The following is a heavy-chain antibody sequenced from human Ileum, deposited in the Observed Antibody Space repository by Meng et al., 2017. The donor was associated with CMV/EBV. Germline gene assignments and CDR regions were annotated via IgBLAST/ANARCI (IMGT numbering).Heavy chain of an antibody. CDR3: ATLPPGY. V-gene: IGHV3-74*01. D-gene: IGHD2-21*02. CDR1: GFHIRGHW. Sequence: GVGLVQGAASCRLLFEVSGFHIRGHWLDWVRQGQGKGLVWVARIRSDGTITSYADFVKGRFTISRDNAKNTVYLQMNSLRDEDTAVYYCATLPPGYWGQGTLVTVSS. CDR2: IRSDGTIT. J-gene: IGHJ4*02.